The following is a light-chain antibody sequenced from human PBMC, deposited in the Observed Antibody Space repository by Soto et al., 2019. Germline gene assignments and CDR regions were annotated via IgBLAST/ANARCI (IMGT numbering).Light chain of an antibody. CDR2: GAS. V-gene: IGKV3-20*01. Sequence: EGMLTQSPGTLSLSPGERATLSCRASQSVSSNYLAWYQQKSGQAPRLLIYGASNRATGIPDRFSGSGSGTDFTLTIRRLEPEDFAVYYFLQYDTSPRTFGQGTKVEF. CDR3: LQYDTSPRT. J-gene: IGKJ1*01. CDR1: QSVSSNY.